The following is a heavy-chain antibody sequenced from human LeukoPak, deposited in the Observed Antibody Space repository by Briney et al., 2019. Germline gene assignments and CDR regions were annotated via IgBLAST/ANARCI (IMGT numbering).Heavy chain of an antibody. CDR3: ARHFSYGSGSYYNSYHLFDY. Sequence: GESLKISCKGSGYSFTSYWIGWVRQMPGKGLEWMGITYPGDSDTRYSPSFQGQVTISADKSISTAYLQWSSLKASDTAMYYCARHFSYGSGSYYNSYHLFDYWGQGTLVTVSS. J-gene: IGHJ4*02. D-gene: IGHD3-10*01. CDR1: GYSFTSYW. CDR2: TYPGDSDT. V-gene: IGHV5-51*01.